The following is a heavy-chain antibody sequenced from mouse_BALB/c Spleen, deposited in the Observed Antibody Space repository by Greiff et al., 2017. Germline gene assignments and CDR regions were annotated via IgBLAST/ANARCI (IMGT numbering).Heavy chain of an antibody. D-gene: IGHD1-1*01. CDR2: IWGDGST. Sequence: VKLVESGPGLVAPSQSLSITCTVSGFSLTGYGVNWVRQPPGKGLEWLGMIWGDGSTDYNSALKSRLSISKDNSKSQVFLKMNSLQTDDTARYYCARMHYYDSSYLDYWGQGTTLTVSS. J-gene: IGHJ2*01. CDR1: GFSLTGYG. CDR3: ARMHYYDSSYLDY. V-gene: IGHV2-6-7*01.